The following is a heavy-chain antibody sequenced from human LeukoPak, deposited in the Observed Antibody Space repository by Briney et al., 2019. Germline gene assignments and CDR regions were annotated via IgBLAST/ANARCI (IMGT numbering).Heavy chain of an antibody. V-gene: IGHV5-51*01. CDR2: IYPGDSDT. J-gene: IGHJ4*02. CDR1: GYSFTSYW. Sequence: GESLKISCKGSGYSFTSYWIGWVRQMPGKGLEWMGIIYPGDSDTRYSPSFQGQVTISADKSISTAYLQWSSLKASDTAMYYCARLDGAAGHQTPFDYWGQGTLVTVSS. D-gene: IGHD6-13*01. CDR3: ARLDGAAGHQTPFDY.